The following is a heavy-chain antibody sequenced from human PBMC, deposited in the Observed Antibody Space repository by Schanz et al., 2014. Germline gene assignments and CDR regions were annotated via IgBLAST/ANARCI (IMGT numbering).Heavy chain of an antibody. D-gene: IGHD6-13*01. CDR3: ATASSPVREAGAGSYFHH. CDR1: TSIFNHAW. Sequence: EVQLVESGGGLVQPGGSLRLSCAASTSIFNHAWMSWVRQAPGKGLEWLSRIKSKTDGETTDYAAPVKGRFSISRDDSQSTLYLQMNSLKIEDTAVYYCATASSPVREAGAGSYFHHWGQGTLVTVSP. CDR2: IKSKTDGETT. J-gene: IGHJ4*02. V-gene: IGHV3-15*01.